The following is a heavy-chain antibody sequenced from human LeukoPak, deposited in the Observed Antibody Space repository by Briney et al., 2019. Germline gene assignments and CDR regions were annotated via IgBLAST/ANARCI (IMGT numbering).Heavy chain of an antibody. V-gene: IGHV5-51*01. Sequence: GQSLKISCKGSGYSFTNYWIGWVREMPGKGLEWMGMLYPGDSASRFSPSFQGRVTMSVDRSINTAYLQWSSLRASDTAMYYCATSREVAGSHAFDIWGQGTVVTVSS. CDR3: ATSREVAGSHAFDI. CDR2: LYPGDSAS. D-gene: IGHD6-19*01. J-gene: IGHJ3*02. CDR1: GYSFTNYW.